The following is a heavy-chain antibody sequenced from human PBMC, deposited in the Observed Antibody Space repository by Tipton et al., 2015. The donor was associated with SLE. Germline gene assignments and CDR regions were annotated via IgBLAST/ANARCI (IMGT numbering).Heavy chain of an antibody. V-gene: IGHV4-59*01. J-gene: IGHJ3*02. Sequence: TLSLTCTVSGGSISSYYWSWIRQPPGKGLEWIGYIYYSGSTNYNPSLKSRVTISVDTSKNQFSLKLSSVTAADTAVYYCARDRGQQLATGAFDIWGQGTMVTVSS. CDR1: GGSISSYY. CDR3: ARDRGQQLATGAFDI. CDR2: IYYSGST. D-gene: IGHD6-13*01.